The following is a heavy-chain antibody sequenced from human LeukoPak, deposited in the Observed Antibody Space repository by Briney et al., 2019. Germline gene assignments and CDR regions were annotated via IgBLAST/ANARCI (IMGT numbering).Heavy chain of an antibody. J-gene: IGHJ4*02. CDR3: AKGADPLTWRMTTVAGTRFDF. CDR1: GFTFDDYA. D-gene: IGHD6-19*01. Sequence: GGSLRLSCAVSGFTFDDYAMHWVRQAPAKGLEWVSLISGDGGSRYYAGSVKGRFTVSRDNGKNSLYLQMNRLRTEDTAFYYCAKGADPLTWRMTTVAGTRFDFWGQGTLVTVSS. CDR2: ISGDGGSR. V-gene: IGHV3-43*02.